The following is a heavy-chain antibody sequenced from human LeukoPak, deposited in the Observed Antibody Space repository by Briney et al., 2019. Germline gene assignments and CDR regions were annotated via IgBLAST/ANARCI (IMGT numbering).Heavy chain of an antibody. Sequence: GGSLRLSCASSGFTFSDYGMHWVRQAPGKGLEWVAFIRYDGYEKYYADSVKGRFTISRDNSKNTLYLQMNSLKTEDTAVYYCTTGPYWGQGTLVTVSS. CDR1: GFTFSDYG. J-gene: IGHJ4*02. CDR2: IRYDGYEK. V-gene: IGHV3-30*02. CDR3: TTGPY.